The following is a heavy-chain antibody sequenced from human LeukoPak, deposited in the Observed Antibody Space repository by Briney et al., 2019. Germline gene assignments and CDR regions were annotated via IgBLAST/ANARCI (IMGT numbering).Heavy chain of an antibody. V-gene: IGHV4-34*01. CDR3: ARKLGYCSSTSCYPYYFDY. CDR2: INHSGST. Sequence: ASETLSLTCAVYGGSFSGYYWSWIRQPPGKGLEWIGEINHSGSTNYNPSLKSRVTISVDTSKNQFSLKLSSVTAADTAVYYCARKLGYCSSTSCYPYYFDYWGQGTLVTVSS. CDR1: GGSFSGYY. D-gene: IGHD2-2*01. J-gene: IGHJ4*02.